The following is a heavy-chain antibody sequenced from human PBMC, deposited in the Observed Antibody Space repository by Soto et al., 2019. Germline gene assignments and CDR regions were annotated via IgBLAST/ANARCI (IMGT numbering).Heavy chain of an antibody. CDR3: ARVGDIVVVPAALDY. CDR2: ISSSSSYI. CDR1: GFTFSSYS. J-gene: IGHJ4*02. D-gene: IGHD2-2*01. V-gene: IGHV3-21*01. Sequence: EVQLVESGGGLVKPGGSLRLSCAASGFTFSSYSMNWVRQAPGKGLEWVSSISSSSSYIYYADSVKGRFTISRDNAKNSLYLRMNSLRAEDTAVYYCARVGDIVVVPAALDYWGQGTLVTVSS.